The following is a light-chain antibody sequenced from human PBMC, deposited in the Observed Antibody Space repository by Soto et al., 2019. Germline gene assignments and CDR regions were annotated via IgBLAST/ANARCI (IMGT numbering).Light chain of an antibody. CDR1: QSIGNN. J-gene: IGKJ1*01. CDR2: GAS. CDR3: QQYNNWWT. Sequence: EIVMTQSPATLSVSPGERATLSCRASQSIGNNLAWYHQSPGQPPRLLIYGASTRAPGIPARFSGSGSGTEFTLTISSLQSEDFAVYYCQQYNNWWTFGQGTRVEIK. V-gene: IGKV3-15*01.